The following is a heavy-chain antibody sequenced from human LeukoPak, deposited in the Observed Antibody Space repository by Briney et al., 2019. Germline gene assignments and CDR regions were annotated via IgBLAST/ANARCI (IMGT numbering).Heavy chain of an antibody. CDR3: ARDKSMAYFDY. V-gene: IGHV1-18*01. CDR2: ISAYNGNT. D-gene: IGHD5-24*01. Sequence: AASVKVSCKATGYTFTSYGISWVRQAPGQGLEWMGWISAYNGNTNYAQKLQGRVTMTTDTSTSTAYMELRSLRSDDTAVYYCARDKSMAYFDYWGQGTLVTVSS. J-gene: IGHJ4*02. CDR1: GYTFTSYG.